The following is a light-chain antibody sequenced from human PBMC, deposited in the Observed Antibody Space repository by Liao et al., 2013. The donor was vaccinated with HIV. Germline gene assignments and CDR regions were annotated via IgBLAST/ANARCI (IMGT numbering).Light chain of an antibody. CDR2: YDT. V-gene: IGLV3-21*04. CDR3: QVWDTSSAHQV. J-gene: IGLJ3*02. CDR1: NIGTKS. Sequence: SYVLTQPPSLSVAPGKTATITCGGDNIGTKSVHWYQQKPGQAPLVVIYYDTDRPSGIPERFSGSNSGNTATLTISGVEAGDEADYYCQVWDTSSAHQVFGGGTKLTVL.